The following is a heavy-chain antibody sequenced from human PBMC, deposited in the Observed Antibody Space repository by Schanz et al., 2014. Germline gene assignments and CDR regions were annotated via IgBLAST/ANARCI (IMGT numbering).Heavy chain of an antibody. V-gene: IGHV3-NL1*01. D-gene: IGHD3-10*01. CDR1: GFTFSSYA. J-gene: IGHJ4*02. Sequence: QVQLVESGGGVVQPGRSLRLSCAASGFTFSSYAMHWVRQAPGKGLEWVSTIYASGATYYADSVKRRFTISRDISKNTLHRQVTSLRAEDTAIYYCARDGNYYGSRNYYKTPYYFDYWGQGTLVTVSS. CDR3: ARDGNYYGSRNYYKTPYYFDY. CDR2: IYASGAT.